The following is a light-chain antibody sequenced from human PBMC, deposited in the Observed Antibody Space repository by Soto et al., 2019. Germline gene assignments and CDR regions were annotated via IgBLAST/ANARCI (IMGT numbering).Light chain of an antibody. CDR1: QSISSY. Sequence: DIQMTQSPSSLSASVGDRVTIPCRASQSISSYLHWYQQKPGKAPKLLIYAASSLQSGVPSRFSGSGSGTDFTLTISSLQPEDFATYYCQQSYSTLPLTFGGGTKVDIK. CDR3: QQSYSTLPLT. J-gene: IGKJ4*02. V-gene: IGKV1-39*01. CDR2: AAS.